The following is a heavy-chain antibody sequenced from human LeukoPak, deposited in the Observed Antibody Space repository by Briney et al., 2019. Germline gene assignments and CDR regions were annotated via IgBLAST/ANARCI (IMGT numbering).Heavy chain of an antibody. J-gene: IGHJ5*02. D-gene: IGHD2-2*01. CDR2: IYPGDSDT. V-gene: IGHV5-51*01. CDR3: ARRGGYCSSTSCYLGDWFDP. CDR1: GYSFTSYW. Sequence: GESLKISCKGSGYSFTSYWIGWVRQMPGKGLEWMGIIYPGDSDTRYSPSFQGQVTISADKSISTAYLQWSSLKASDTAMYYCARRGGYCSSTSCYLGDWFDPWGQGTRVTVSS.